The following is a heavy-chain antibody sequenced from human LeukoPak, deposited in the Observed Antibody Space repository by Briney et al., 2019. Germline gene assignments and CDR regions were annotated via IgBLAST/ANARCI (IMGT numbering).Heavy chain of an antibody. J-gene: IGHJ4*02. V-gene: IGHV4-4*07. CDR1: GGFISSYY. D-gene: IGHD2-8*01. Sequence: SETLSLTCTVSGGFISSYYWSWIRQPAGKGLEWIGRIYTSGSTNYNPSLKSRVTMSVDTSKNQFSLKLSSVTAADTAVYYCARSGCTNGVCYREFDYWGQGTLVTVSS. CDR2: IYTSGST. CDR3: ARSGCTNGVCYREFDY.